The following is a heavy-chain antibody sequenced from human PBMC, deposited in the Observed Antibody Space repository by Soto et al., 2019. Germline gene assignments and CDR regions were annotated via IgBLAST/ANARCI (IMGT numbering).Heavy chain of an antibody. Sequence: GGSLRLSCAASGFTFSDHYMDWVRQASGKGLEWVSTISAGGGSTYYADSVKGRFTISRDNSQNTLYLQMNSLRADDTAVFYCSKIGVPAAKYYFAYWGQGTLVTVSS. CDR2: ISAGGGST. D-gene: IGHD2-2*01. V-gene: IGHV3-23*01. CDR3: SKIGVPAAKYYFAY. J-gene: IGHJ4*02. CDR1: GFTFSDHY.